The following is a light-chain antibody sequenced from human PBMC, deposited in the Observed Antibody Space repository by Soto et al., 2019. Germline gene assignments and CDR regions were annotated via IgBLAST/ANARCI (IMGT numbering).Light chain of an antibody. CDR2: VAS. V-gene: IGKV3-15*01. CDR3: QQYNKWPLT. Sequence: EIVMTQSPATLSVSPGERATLSCRASQSASNNLAWYQQKPGQAPRLLIYVASTRATGIPARFSGSGSGTEFTLTISSLQSEDFGVYYCQQYNKWPLTFGQGTKVEI. J-gene: IGKJ1*01. CDR1: QSASNN.